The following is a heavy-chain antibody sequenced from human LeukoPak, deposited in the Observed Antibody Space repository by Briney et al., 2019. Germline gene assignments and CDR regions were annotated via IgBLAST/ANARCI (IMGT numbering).Heavy chain of an antibody. V-gene: IGHV4-34*01. CDR1: GGSFSGYY. CDR3: ASLGYCSSTSCPDYYYYGMDV. D-gene: IGHD2-2*01. CDR2: INHSGST. Sequence: SETLSLTCAVYGGSFSGYYWSWIRQPPGKGLEWIGEINHSGSTSYNPSLKSRVTISVDTSKNQFSLKLSSVTAADTAVYYCASLGYCSSTSCPDYYYYGMDVWGQGTTVTVSS. J-gene: IGHJ6*02.